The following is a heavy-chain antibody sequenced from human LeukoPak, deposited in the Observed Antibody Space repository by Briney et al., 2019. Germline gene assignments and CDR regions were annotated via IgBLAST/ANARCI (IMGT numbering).Heavy chain of an antibody. D-gene: IGHD1-26*01. CDR1: GYTFTDHY. CDR2: INPNSGAT. J-gene: IGHJ2*01. Sequence: ASVKVSCKASGYTFTDHYMHWVRQAPGQGPEWMGWINPNSGATNFAQKFQGRVTMTRDTSISTVYVELSGLRSDDTAVYYCAREAKLGTRFDWYFDLWGRGTLVTVSS. CDR3: AREAKLGTRFDWYFDL. V-gene: IGHV1-2*02.